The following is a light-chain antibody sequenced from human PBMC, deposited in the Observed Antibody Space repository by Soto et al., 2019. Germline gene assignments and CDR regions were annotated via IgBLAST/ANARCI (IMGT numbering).Light chain of an antibody. J-gene: IGLJ1*01. Sequence: QSVLTQPASVSGSPGQSITVSCTGTSSDVGGYYYVSWYQVHPGKAPKLMIFQVTNRPSGVSNRFSGSKSGNTASLTISGLRAEDEADYYCCSYSSSSTLYVFGTGTKVTVL. CDR1: SSDVGGYYY. CDR3: CSYSSSSTLYV. V-gene: IGLV2-14*01. CDR2: QVT.